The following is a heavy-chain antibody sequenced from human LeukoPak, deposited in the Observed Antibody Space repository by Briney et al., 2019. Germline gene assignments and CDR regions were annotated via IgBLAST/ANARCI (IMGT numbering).Heavy chain of an antibody. J-gene: IGHJ4*02. Sequence: TSETLSLTCSVSGGSISSSSYYWGWIRQPPGKGLEWIGTIYYSVRTYYNPTLKSRVTMSVDTSKNQFSLRLSSVTAADTAVYYCARHRSLSIAAAFGYWGQGTLVTVSS. CDR2: IYYSVRT. CDR3: ARHRSLSIAAAFGY. CDR1: GGSISSSSYY. D-gene: IGHD6-25*01. V-gene: IGHV4-39*01.